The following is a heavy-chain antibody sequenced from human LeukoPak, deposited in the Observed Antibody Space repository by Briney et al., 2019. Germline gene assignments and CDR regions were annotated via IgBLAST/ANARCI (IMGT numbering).Heavy chain of an antibody. Sequence: PGGSLRLSCGASGFRLGSYSMDWVRRAPGKGLEWVSHINSGSSTIYYADSVKGRFTISRDNAGNSLYLQMNSLRDEDTAVYYCARVLLERPGIDSFDMWGQGTMVTVSS. D-gene: IGHD1-1*01. CDR1: GFRLGSYS. CDR2: INSGSSTI. CDR3: ARVLLERPGIDSFDM. V-gene: IGHV3-48*02. J-gene: IGHJ3*02.